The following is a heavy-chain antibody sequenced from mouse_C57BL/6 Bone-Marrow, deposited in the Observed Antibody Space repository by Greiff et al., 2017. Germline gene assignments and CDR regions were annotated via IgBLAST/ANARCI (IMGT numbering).Heavy chain of an antibody. CDR2: ISSGGSYT. Sequence: EVKLMESGGDLVKPGGSLKLSCAASGFTFSSYGMSWVRQTPDKRLEWVATISSGGSYTYYPDSVKGRFTISRDNAKNTLYLQMGSLKSEDTAMYYCARQGIYYYGSSYDWFAYWGQGTLVTVSA. V-gene: IGHV5-6*01. J-gene: IGHJ3*01. D-gene: IGHD1-1*01. CDR1: GFTFSSYG. CDR3: ARQGIYYYGSSYDWFAY.